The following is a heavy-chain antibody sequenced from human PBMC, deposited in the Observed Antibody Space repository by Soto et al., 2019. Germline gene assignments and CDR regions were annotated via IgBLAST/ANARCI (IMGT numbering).Heavy chain of an antibody. CDR1: GGSISSYY. V-gene: IGHV4-59*01. Sequence: SETLSLTCTVSGGSISSYYWSWIRQPPGKGLEWIGYIYYSGSTNYNPSLKSRVTISVDTSKNQFSLKLSSVTAADTAVYYCARDLLGGFDYWGQGTLVTV. J-gene: IGHJ4*02. CDR2: IYYSGST. CDR3: ARDLLGGFDY.